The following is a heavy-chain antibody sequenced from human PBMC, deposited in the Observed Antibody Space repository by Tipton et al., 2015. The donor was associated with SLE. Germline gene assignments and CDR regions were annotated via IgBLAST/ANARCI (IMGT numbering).Heavy chain of an antibody. V-gene: IGHV4-59*01. CDR1: GGSFSGYY. Sequence: TLSLTCAVYGGSFSGYYWNWIRQPPGKGLEWIGYIYYSGGTNYNPSLKSRVTMSVDTSKNQFSLELSSVTAADTAIYYCVRAEMTTEGSIFYYYVDVWGKGTTVAVSS. CDR3: VRAEMTTEGSIFYYYVDV. CDR2: IYYSGGT. J-gene: IGHJ6*03. D-gene: IGHD5-24*01.